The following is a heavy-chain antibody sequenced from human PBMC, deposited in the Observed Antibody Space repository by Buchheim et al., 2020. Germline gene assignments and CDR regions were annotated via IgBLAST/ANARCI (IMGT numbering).Heavy chain of an antibody. Sequence: EVQLVESGGGLVEPGGSLRLSCAASGFTFSNYEMHWVRQVRGKGLEWVSTIGVGGDTYYPGSVKGRFTISRENAKNSLYLQMNSLRAGDTAVYYCSRGAGELELRTMDVWGQGTT. CDR2: IGVGGDT. V-gene: IGHV3-13*04. J-gene: IGHJ6*02. CDR3: SRGAGELELRTMDV. CDR1: GFTFSNYE. D-gene: IGHD1-7*01.